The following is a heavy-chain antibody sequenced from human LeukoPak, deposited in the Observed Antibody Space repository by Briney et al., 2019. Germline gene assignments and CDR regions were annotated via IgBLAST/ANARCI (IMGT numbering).Heavy chain of an antibody. Sequence: GASVKVSCKASGYTFTGYYMHWVRQAPGQGLEWMGWINPNSGGTNYARKFQDRVTMTRDTSISTAYMELRRLRSDDTAVYYCARDTAMINDAFDIWGQGTMVTVSS. CDR1: GYTFTGYY. J-gene: IGHJ3*02. V-gene: IGHV1-2*02. D-gene: IGHD5-18*01. CDR2: INPNSGGT. CDR3: ARDTAMINDAFDI.